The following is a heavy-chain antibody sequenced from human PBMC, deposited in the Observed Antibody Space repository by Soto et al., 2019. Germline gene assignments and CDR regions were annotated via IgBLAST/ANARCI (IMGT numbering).Heavy chain of an antibody. J-gene: IGHJ4*02. CDR2: ISGSGGST. D-gene: IGHD2-15*01. CDR3: AGSSDDWSGGSCPDPYFDY. CDR1: GFTFSSYA. Sequence: GGSLRLSCAASGFTFSSYAMSWVRQAPGKGLEWVSAISGSGGSTYYADSVKGRFTISRDNSKNTLYLQMNSLRAEDKAVYYYAGSSDDWSGGSCPDPYFDYWGQGTLVTVSS. V-gene: IGHV3-23*01.